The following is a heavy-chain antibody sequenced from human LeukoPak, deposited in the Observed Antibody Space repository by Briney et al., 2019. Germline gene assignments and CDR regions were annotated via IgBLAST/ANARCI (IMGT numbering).Heavy chain of an antibody. CDR1: GFTFSSYS. J-gene: IGHJ4*02. CDR3: ARGSVIAIPGY. D-gene: IGHD2-21*01. Sequence: GGSLRLSCAASGFTFSSYSMNWVRQAPGKGLEWVSYISSSSSTIYYADSVKGRFTISRDNAKNSLYLQMNSLRAEDTAVYYCARGSVIAIPGYWGKGTLVTVSS. CDR2: ISSSSSTI. V-gene: IGHV3-48*01.